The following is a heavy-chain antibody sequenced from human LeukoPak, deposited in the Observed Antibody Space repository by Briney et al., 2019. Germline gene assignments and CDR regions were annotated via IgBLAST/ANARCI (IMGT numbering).Heavy chain of an antibody. Sequence: ASVKVSCKASGYSFTSFDINWVRQATGQGLEWMGWMNPNSGNTGYAQKLQGRVTVTRNTSISAAYMELSSLRSEDTAVYYCARGNSGLFDYWGRGTLVTVSS. CDR3: ARGNSGLFDY. J-gene: IGHJ4*02. CDR2: MNPNSGNT. D-gene: IGHD6-19*01. CDR1: GYSFTSFD. V-gene: IGHV1-8*01.